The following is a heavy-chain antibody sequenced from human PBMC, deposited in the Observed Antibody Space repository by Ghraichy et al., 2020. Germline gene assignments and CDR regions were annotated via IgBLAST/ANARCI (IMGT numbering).Heavy chain of an antibody. J-gene: IGHJ5*02. CDR1: GGSFSGYY. CDR2: FNHSGST. Sequence: SETLSLTCAVYGGSFSGYYWSWIRQPPGKGLEWIGEFNHSGSTNYNPSLKSRVTISVDTSKNQFSLKLSSVTAADTAVYYCARYNIRLAVAGANWFDPWGQGPLVTVAS. CDR3: ARYNIRLAVAGANWFDP. D-gene: IGHD6-19*01. V-gene: IGHV4-34*01.